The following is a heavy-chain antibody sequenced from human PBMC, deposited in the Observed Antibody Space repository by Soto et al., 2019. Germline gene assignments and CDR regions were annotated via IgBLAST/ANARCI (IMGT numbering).Heavy chain of an antibody. J-gene: IGHJ4*02. Sequence: GESLKISCKGSGYSFTNYWIGWVRQMPGKGLEWMGIINPADSDTRYSPSFQGQVTVSVDKSISTAYLQRGSLKASDTAMYYCVGPDSTGYYSHWGQGTPVTSPQ. CDR2: INPADSDT. V-gene: IGHV5-51*01. CDR1: GYSFTNYW. CDR3: VGPDSTGYYSH. D-gene: IGHD3-9*01.